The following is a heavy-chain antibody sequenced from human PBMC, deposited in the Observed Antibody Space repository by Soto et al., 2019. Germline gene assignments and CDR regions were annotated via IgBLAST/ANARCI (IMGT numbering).Heavy chain of an antibody. J-gene: IGHJ4*02. V-gene: IGHV1-69*02. D-gene: IGHD6-19*01. CDR1: GGTFSSYT. Sequence: GASVKVSCKASGGTFSSYTISWVRQAPGQGLEWMGRIIPILGIANYAQKFQGRVTITADKSTSTAYMELSSLRSEDTAVYYCARAPGYSSGWHNFDYWGQGTLVTVSS. CDR2: IIPILGIA. CDR3: ARAPGYSSGWHNFDY.